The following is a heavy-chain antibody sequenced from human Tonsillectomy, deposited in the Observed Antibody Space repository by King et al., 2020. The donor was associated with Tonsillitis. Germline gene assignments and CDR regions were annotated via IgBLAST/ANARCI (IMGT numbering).Heavy chain of an antibody. CDR1: GYTFTGYY. CDR3: ARGPFRYGSGSYPFDY. D-gene: IGHD3-10*01. V-gene: IGHV1-2*02. Sequence: VQLVESGAEVKKPGASVKVSCKASGYTFTGYYMHWVRQAPGQGLEWMGWINPNSGGTNYAQKFQGRVTMTRDTSISTAYMELSRLRSDDTAVYYCARGPFRYGSGSYPFDYWGQGTLVTVSS. J-gene: IGHJ4*02. CDR2: INPNSGGT.